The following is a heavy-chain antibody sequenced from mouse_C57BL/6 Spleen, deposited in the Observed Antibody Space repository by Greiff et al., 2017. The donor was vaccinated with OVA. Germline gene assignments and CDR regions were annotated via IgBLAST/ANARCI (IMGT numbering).Heavy chain of an antibody. CDR3: ARSGDYDQDFDY. J-gene: IGHJ2*01. CDR2: INPNNGGT. CDR1: GYTFTDYY. Sequence: VQLQQSGPELVKPGASVKISCKASGYTFTDYYMNWVKQSHGKSLEWIGDINPNNGGTSYNQKFKGKATLTVDKSSSTAYMELRSLTSEDSAVYYCARSGDYDQDFDYWGQGTTLTVSS. V-gene: IGHV1-26*01. D-gene: IGHD2-4*01.